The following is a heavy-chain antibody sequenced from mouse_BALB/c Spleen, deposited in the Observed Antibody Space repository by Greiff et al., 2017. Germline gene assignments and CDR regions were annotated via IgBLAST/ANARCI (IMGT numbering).Heavy chain of an antibody. J-gene: IGHJ3*01. CDR2: IHYSGST. CDR3: ARDYDGYYLAAY. D-gene: IGHD2-3*01. CDR1: GYSITSGYS. V-gene: IGHV3-1*02. Sequence: EVHLVESGPDLVKPSQSLSLTCTVTGYSITSGYSWHWLRQFPGNKLEWMGYIHYSGSTNYNPSLTSRISITRDTSKNQFFLQLNSVTTEDTATYCCARDYDGYYLAAYGGQGTLVTVAA.